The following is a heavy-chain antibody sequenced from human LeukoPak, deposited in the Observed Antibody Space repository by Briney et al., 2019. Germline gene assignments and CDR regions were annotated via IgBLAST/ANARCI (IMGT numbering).Heavy chain of an antibody. CDR1: GITLSELW. CDR3: VGGYGWLPDY. V-gene: IGHV3-7*04. CDR2: IKQDGSEK. D-gene: IGHD6-19*01. J-gene: IGHJ4*02. Sequence: PGGSLRLSCAVYGITLSELWMNWVRQVPGKGLEWVANIKQDGSEKQYVDSVKGRFTISRDNAKNSVYLQMNSLRVDDTAVYYCVGGYGWLPDYWGQGALVTVSS.